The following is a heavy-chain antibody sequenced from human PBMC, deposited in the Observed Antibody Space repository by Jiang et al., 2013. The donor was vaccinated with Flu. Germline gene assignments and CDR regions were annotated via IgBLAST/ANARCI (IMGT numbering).Heavy chain of an antibody. J-gene: IGHJ4*02. V-gene: IGHV4-4*09. CDR2: IFSSGST. Sequence: LLKPSETLSLTCSVSGGSMNNYYWTWLRQPPGKGLEWIGYIFSSGSTGDNPSLNGRVTISLDTPKNQFSLKLRSVTAADTAIYYCARGLKSNNYYFAYWGQGTLVTVSS. CDR3: ARGLKSNNYYFAY. D-gene: IGHD1-20*01. CDR1: GGSMNNYY.